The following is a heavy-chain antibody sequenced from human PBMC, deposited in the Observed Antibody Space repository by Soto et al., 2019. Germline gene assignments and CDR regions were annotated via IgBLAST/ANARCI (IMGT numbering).Heavy chain of an antibody. CDR3: TSHRGSGSYYNDLDY. D-gene: IGHD3-10*01. Sequence: EVQLVESGGGLVQPGGSLKLSCAASGFTFSGSAMHWVRQASGKGLEWVGRIRSKANSYATAYAASVKGRFTISRDDSKNTAYLQMNSLKTEDTAVYYYTSHRGSGSYYNDLDYWGQGTLVTVSS. CDR2: IRSKANSYAT. V-gene: IGHV3-73*01. CDR1: GFTFSGSA. J-gene: IGHJ4*02.